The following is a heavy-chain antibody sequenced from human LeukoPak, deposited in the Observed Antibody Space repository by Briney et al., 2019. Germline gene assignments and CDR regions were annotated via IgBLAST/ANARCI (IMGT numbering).Heavy chain of an antibody. V-gene: IGHV4-59*01. CDR3: ASNSFDYYGSGSYSVDY. D-gene: IGHD3-10*01. CDR2: IYYSGST. Sequence: SETLSLTCTVSGGSISSYYWSWIRQPPGKGLEWIGYIYYSGSTNYNPSLKSRVTISVDTSKNQFSLKLSSVTAADTAVYYCASNSFDYYGSGSYSVDYWGQGTLVTVSS. CDR1: GGSISSYY. J-gene: IGHJ4*02.